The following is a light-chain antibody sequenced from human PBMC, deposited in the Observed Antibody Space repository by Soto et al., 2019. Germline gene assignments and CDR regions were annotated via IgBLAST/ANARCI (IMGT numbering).Light chain of an antibody. CDR2: DVS. V-gene: IGKV3-20*01. J-gene: IGKJ5*01. Sequence: IVLTQSPATLSLSPVKRATLSCRASQNISNYLIWYQQKPGQAPRLLIYDVSNRATGIPARFSGSGSGTDFTLTISRLEPEDFAMYYCHQYGSSPPVTFGQGTRLEIK. CDR1: QNISNY. CDR3: HQYGSSPPVT.